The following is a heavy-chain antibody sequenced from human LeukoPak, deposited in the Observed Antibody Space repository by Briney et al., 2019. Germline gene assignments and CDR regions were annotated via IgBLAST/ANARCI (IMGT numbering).Heavy chain of an antibody. D-gene: IGHD2-2*01. CDR2: ISSNGGST. V-gene: IGHV3-64*01. J-gene: IGHJ4*02. CDR1: GFTFSSYA. CDR3: ATSISAAMAPFDY. Sequence: GGSLRLSCGASGFTFSSYAMHWVRQAPGKGLEYVSAISSNGGSTYYANSVKGRFTISRDNSKNTLYLQMGSLRAEDMAVYYCATSISAAMAPFDYWGQGTLVTVS.